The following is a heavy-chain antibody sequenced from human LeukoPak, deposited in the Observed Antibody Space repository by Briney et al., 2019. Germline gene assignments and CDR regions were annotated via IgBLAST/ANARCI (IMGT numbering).Heavy chain of an antibody. J-gene: IGHJ4*02. CDR2: INPNSGGT. V-gene: IGHV1-2*02. D-gene: IGHD6-19*01. CDR3: ASPTGSSGWLDIDY. CDR1: GYTFSGYY. Sequence: ASVKVSCKASGYTFSGYYIHWVRQAPGQGLEWMGWINPNSGGTNYAQKFQGRVTMTRDTSISTAYMELSRLRSDDTAVYYCASPTGSSGWLDIDYWGQGTLVTVSS.